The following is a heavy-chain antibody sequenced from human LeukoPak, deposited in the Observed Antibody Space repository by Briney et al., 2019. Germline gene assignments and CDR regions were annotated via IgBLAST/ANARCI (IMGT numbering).Heavy chain of an antibody. CDR2: ISSRSSYI. J-gene: IGHJ6*04. D-gene: IGHD3-10*02. V-gene: IGHV3-21*01. CDR1: GFTFSSYS. Sequence: GGSLRLSCAASGFTFSSYSMNWVRQAPGKGLEWVSSISSRSSYIYYADSVKGRFTISRDNAKNSLYLQMNSLRAEDTAVYYCAELGITMIGGVWGKGTTVTISS. CDR3: AELGITMIGGV.